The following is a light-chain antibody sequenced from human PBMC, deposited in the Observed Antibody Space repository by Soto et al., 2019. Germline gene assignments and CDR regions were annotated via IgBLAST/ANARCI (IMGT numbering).Light chain of an antibody. J-gene: IGKJ1*01. CDR1: QSISSW. Sequence: DIQMTQSPSTLSASVGDRVTITCRASQSISSWLAWYQQKPGKAPKLRIYKASSLERGVPSRLSGSGSGTEFTLTISSLQPDDFATYYCEQYNSYPTFGQGTKVEIK. V-gene: IGKV1-5*03. CDR3: EQYNSYPT. CDR2: KAS.